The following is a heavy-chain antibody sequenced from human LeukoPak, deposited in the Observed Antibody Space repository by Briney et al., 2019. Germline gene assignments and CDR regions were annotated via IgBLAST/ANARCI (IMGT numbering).Heavy chain of an antibody. D-gene: IGHD4-17*01. CDR1: GFTFSDFS. CDR3: ARGLHDYVY. V-gene: IGHV3-21*01. Sequence: GGSLRLSCVASGFTFSDFSMNWVRQAPGKGLEWVSSISSSSSYIYYADSVKGRFTISRDNAKNSLYLQMNSLRAEDTAVYYCARGLHDYVYWGQGTLVTVSS. CDR2: ISSSSSYI. J-gene: IGHJ4*02.